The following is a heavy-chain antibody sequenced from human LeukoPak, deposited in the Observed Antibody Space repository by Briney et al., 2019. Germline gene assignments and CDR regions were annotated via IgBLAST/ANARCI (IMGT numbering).Heavy chain of an antibody. CDR3: AAEPYYDSSGYYGY. D-gene: IGHD3-22*01. Sequence: SETLSLTCTVSGGSISSYYWSWIRQPPGKGLEWIGYIYYSGSTNYNPSLKSRVTISVDTSKNQFSLKLSSVTAADTAVYYCAAEPYYDSSGYYGYWGQGTLVTVSS. J-gene: IGHJ4*02. CDR1: GGSISSYY. V-gene: IGHV4-59*08. CDR2: IYYSGST.